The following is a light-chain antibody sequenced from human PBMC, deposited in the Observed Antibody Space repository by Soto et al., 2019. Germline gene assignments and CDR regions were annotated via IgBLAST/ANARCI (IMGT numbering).Light chain of an antibody. Sequence: AIQLTQSPSSLSASVGDRVTITCRASQGISNALAWYQQKPGKAPMLLIFDASTLEGGVPSRFSGSGSGTDFALTISSLQPEDSATYYCQQFDSYLPLPFGGGTKADIK. CDR1: QGISNA. CDR2: DAS. V-gene: IGKV1-13*02. CDR3: QQFDSYLPLP. J-gene: IGKJ4*01.